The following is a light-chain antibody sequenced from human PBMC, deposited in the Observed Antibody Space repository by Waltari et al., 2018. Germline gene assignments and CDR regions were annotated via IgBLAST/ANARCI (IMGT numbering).Light chain of an antibody. V-gene: IGLV1-47*01. J-gene: IGLJ3*02. CDR3: AAWDNSLSAWV. CDR2: RSS. CDR1: NSNLGSNP. Sequence: TQPPSASGTPGQRVTISCFGSNSNLGSNPVYCYQHLPGTAPKVLIYRSSQRPSGVPDRFSGSKSGTSASLAMSGLRSDDEADYYCAAWDNSLSAWVFGGGTKLTVL.